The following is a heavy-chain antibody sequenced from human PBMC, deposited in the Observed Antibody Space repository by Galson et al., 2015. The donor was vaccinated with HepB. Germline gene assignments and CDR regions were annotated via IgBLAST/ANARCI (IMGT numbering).Heavy chain of an antibody. J-gene: IGHJ5*02. CDR1: GYTFSSYS. V-gene: IGHV1-18*01. CDR3: ARGALIVVVDATLNNWSAP. Sequence: SVKVSCKASGYTFSSYSITWVRQAPGQGLEWMGWISPFSQYTNYAQKLQGRVTMTTETSTSTAYMELRSLRSDDTAVYYCARGALIVVVDATLNNWSAPWGQGTLVTVSA. CDR2: ISPFSQYT. D-gene: IGHD2-15*01.